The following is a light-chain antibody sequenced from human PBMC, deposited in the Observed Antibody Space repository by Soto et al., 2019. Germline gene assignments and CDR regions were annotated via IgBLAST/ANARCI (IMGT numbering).Light chain of an antibody. CDR1: QSVSYY. J-gene: IGKJ4*01. Sequence: EVVLTQFPAILSLSPGESVTLSCRASQSVSYYLAWYQQKPGQAPRLLIYDVSKRATGIPARFIGSGSGTDFTLTISRLEPEDFAVYYCQHRSNWPALTFGGGTKVEI. CDR3: QHRSNWPALT. CDR2: DVS. V-gene: IGKV3-11*01.